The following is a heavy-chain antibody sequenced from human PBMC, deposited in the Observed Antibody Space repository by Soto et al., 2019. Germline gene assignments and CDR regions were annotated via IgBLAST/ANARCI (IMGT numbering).Heavy chain of an antibody. J-gene: IGHJ4*02. CDR3: ARGPSGDKVDS. D-gene: IGHD7-27*01. Sequence: QVQLQESGPGLVKPSQTLSLTCTVSGGSISTVDYWWSWIRQSPDMGLEWIGHIYDGGRTYNNPSLESRVTRSVDTSQSQLALPLSSVSAADTAVYYGARGPSGDKVDSWGQGTLVTVSS. V-gene: IGHV4-30-4*01. CDR1: GGSISTVDYW. CDR2: IYDGGRT.